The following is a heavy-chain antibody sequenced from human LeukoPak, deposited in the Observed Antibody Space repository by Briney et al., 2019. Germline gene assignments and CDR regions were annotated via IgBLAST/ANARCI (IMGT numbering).Heavy chain of an antibody. CDR3: ANPRDSSTWYTFDY. D-gene: IGHD6-13*01. J-gene: IGHJ4*02. CDR1: GFTFSSYA. Sequence: GGSLRLSCAASGFTFSSYAMSWVRQAPGKGLEWVSVISGSAGSTYYADSVKGRFTISRDNSKNTLYLQMNSLRAEDTAVYYCANPRDSSTWYTFDYWGQGTLVTVSS. V-gene: IGHV3-23*01. CDR2: ISGSAGST.